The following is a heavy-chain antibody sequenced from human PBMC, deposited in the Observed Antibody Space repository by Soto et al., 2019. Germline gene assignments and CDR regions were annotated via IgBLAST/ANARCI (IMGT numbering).Heavy chain of an antibody. J-gene: IGHJ4*02. D-gene: IGHD6-13*01. Sequence: QVQLVDSGGGVVQPGGSLRLSCAASGFTFHGYGMLWVRQSPGEGLEWVAVLGNDESDQYFADSVKGRFTISRDNSKNTLYLQLDSLRPEDTAVYYCARSIGGSSYYPPDYWGQGTLVTVSS. V-gene: IGHV3-30*03. CDR1: GFTFHGYG. CDR3: ARSIGGSSYYPPDY. CDR2: LGNDESDQ.